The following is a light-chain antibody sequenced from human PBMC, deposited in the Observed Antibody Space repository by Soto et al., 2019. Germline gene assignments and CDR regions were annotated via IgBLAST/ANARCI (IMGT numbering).Light chain of an antibody. CDR2: AAS. V-gene: IGKV1-9*01. CDR1: QSISSY. Sequence: DIQMTQSPSSLSASVGDRVTITCRASQSISSYLNWYQQKPGKAPKLLIYAASTLQSGVPSRFSGSGSGTEFTLTISSLQPEDFATYYCQQLNSYPIFTFGPGTKVDIK. J-gene: IGKJ3*01. CDR3: QQLNSYPIFT.